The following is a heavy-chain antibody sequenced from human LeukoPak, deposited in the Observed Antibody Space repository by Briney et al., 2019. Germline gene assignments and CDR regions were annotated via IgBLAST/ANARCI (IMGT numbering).Heavy chain of an antibody. CDR3: ARGEIVGATKLKIMPDY. D-gene: IGHD1-26*01. CDR2: INPNSGGT. CDR1: GYTFTGYY. V-gene: IGHV1-2*06. Sequence: ASVKVSCKASGYTFTGYYMHWVRQAPGQGLEWMGRINPNSGGTNYAQKFQGRVTMTRDTSISTAYMELSRLRSDDTAVYYCARGEIVGATKLKIMPDYWGQGTLATVSS. J-gene: IGHJ4*02.